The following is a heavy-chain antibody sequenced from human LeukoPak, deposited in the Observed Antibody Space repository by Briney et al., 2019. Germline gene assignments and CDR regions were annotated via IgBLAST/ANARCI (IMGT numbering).Heavy chain of an antibody. V-gene: IGHV3-30*04. Sequence: GSLRLSCAATGFTFSSYAMHWVRQAPGKGLEWVAVISYDGSNKYYADSVKGRFTISRDNSKNTLYLQMNSLRAEDTAVYYCANSWGYGYWGQGTLVTVSS. D-gene: IGHD3-16*01. CDR2: ISYDGSNK. CDR1: GFTFSSYA. J-gene: IGHJ4*02. CDR3: ANSWGYGY.